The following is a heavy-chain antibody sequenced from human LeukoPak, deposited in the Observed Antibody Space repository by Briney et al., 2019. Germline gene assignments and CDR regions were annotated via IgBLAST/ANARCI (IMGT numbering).Heavy chain of an antibody. CDR2: VYYSGST. Sequence: PSETLSLTCTVSGGSINSGGYYWTWIRQHPGKGLEWIGYVYYSGSTYYNPSLKSRVTISVDTSKNQFSLKLSSVTAADTAVYYCARVIPTMVRGVIIKGNWFDPWGQGTLVTVSS. V-gene: IGHV4-31*03. CDR3: ARVIPTMVRGVIIKGNWFDP. CDR1: GGSINSGGYY. D-gene: IGHD3-10*01. J-gene: IGHJ5*02.